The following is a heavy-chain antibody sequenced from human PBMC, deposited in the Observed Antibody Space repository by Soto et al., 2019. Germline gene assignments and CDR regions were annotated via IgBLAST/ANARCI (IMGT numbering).Heavy chain of an antibody. J-gene: IGHJ4*02. CDR3: AKSDPDPSSYRSRAPYYFDY. Sequence: PGGSLRLSCAASGFTFSSYAMSWVRQAPGKGLEWVSAISGSGGSTYYADSVKGRFTISRDNSKNTLYLQMNSLRAEDTAVYYCAKSDPDPSSYRSRAPYYFDYWGQGTLVTVSS. V-gene: IGHV3-23*01. D-gene: IGHD6-6*01. CDR2: ISGSGGST. CDR1: GFTFSSYA.